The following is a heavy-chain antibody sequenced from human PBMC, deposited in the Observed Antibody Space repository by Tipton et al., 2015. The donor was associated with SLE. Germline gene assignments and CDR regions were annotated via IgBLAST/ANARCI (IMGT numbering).Heavy chain of an antibody. CDR3: ARHLRFLEWLSAFGI. D-gene: IGHD3-3*01. V-gene: IGHV1-69*06. CDR2: IIPIFGTA. Sequence: QSGPEVKKPGASVKVSCKASGYTFTGYYMHWIRQAPGQGLEWMGGIIPIFGTANYAQKFQGRVTITADKSTSTAYMELSSLRSEDTAVYYCARHLRFLEWLSAFGIWGQGTMVTVSS. J-gene: IGHJ3*02. CDR1: GYTFTGYY.